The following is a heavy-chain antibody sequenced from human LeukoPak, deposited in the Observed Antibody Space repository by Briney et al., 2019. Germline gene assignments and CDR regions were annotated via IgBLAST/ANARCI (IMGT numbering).Heavy chain of an antibody. D-gene: IGHD6-6*01. CDR2: IYYSGST. CDR1: GGSISGSSYY. Sequence: SETLSLTCTVSGGSISGSSYYWGWIRQPPGKGLEWIGSIYYSGSTYYNPSLKSRVTISVDTSKNQFSLKLSSATAADTAVYYCARYSSSSGWFDPWGQGTLVTVSS. J-gene: IGHJ5*02. V-gene: IGHV4-39*01. CDR3: ARYSSSSGWFDP.